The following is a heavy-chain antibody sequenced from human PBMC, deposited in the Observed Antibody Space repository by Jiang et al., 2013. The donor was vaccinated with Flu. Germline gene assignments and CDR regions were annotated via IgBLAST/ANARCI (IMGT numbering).Heavy chain of an antibody. J-gene: IGHJ4*02. V-gene: IGHV4-38-2*02. D-gene: IGHD3-16*01. CDR3: ARVWGNYYFDY. CDR2: FFHSGGT. Sequence: LLKPSETLSLTCTVSGYSISSGYYWGWIRQPPGKGLEWIGSFFHSGGTYYNPSLKSRVTISVDTSKNKFSLKLRSVTAADTAVFYCARVWGNYYFDYWGQGTLVTVSS. CDR1: GYSISSGYY.